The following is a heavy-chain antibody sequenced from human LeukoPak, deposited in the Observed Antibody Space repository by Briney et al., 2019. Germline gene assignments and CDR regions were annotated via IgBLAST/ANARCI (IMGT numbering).Heavy chain of an antibody. CDR2: ISGDGVST. J-gene: IGHJ4*02. CDR1: GFIFDDYA. CDR3: AKDLSYSSSHPFDY. Sequence: GGSLRLSCAASGFIFDDYAMHWVRQAPGKGLEWVSLISGDGVSTYYAASMKGRFTISRDNNKNSLYLQMNSLRAEDTALYYCAKDLSYSSSHPFDYWGQGTLVTVSS. V-gene: IGHV3-43*02. D-gene: IGHD6-13*01.